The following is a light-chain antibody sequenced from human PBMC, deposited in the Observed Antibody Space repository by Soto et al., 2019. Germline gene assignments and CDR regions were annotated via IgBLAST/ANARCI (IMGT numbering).Light chain of an antibody. J-gene: IGKJ1*01. V-gene: IGKV1-5*01. CDR3: QQYNSYSWT. CDR1: QTISSW. Sequence: DIRMTQSPSTLSASVGDRVTITCRASQTISSWLAWYQQKPGKAPKLLIYDASNLQSGIPSRFSGSGSGTEFTLTISSLQPDDFATYYCQQYNSYSWTFGQGTKVEV. CDR2: DAS.